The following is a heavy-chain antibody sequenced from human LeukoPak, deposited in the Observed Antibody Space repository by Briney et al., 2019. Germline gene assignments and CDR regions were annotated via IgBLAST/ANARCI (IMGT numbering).Heavy chain of an antibody. V-gene: IGHV1-18*01. D-gene: IGHD2-2*01. CDR3: ARDPGSSTAFDY. J-gene: IGHJ4*02. CDR2: ISAYNGHT. Sequence: ASVKVSCKASGGTFSSYAISWVRQAPGQGLEWMGWISAYNGHTNYAQKLQGRVTMTTDTSTSTAYMELRSLRSDDTAVYYCARDPGSSTAFDYWGQGTLVTVSS. CDR1: GGTFSSYA.